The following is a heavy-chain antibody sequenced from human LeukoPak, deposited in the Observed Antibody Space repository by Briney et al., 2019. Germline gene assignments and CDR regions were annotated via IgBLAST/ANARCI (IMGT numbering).Heavy chain of an antibody. J-gene: IGHJ4*02. CDR2: ISWNSGSI. D-gene: IGHD2-2*01. V-gene: IGHV3-9*03. CDR1: GFTFDDYA. Sequence: GGSLRLSCAASGFTFDDYAMHWVRQAPGKGLEWVSGISWNSGSIGYADSVKGRFTISRDNAKNSLYLQMNSLRAEDMALYYCAKDRTSSSGRYFDYWGRGTLVTVSS. CDR3: AKDRTSSSGRYFDY.